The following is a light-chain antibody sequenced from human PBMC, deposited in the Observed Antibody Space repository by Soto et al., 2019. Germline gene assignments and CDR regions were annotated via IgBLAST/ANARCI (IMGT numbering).Light chain of an antibody. CDR2: DVS. Sequence: QSVLTQPRSVSGSPGQSVAISCTGTISDVGGYNYVSWYQQHPGQAPKLMIYDVSKRPSGVPDRFSGSKSGNTASLTVSGLQAEDEADYYCCSYAGSHTFVFGGGTKLTVL. J-gene: IGLJ2*01. CDR1: ISDVGGYNY. CDR3: CSYAGSHTFV. V-gene: IGLV2-11*01.